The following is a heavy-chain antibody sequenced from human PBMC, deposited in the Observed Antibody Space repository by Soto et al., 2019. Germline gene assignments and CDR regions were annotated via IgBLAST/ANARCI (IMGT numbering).Heavy chain of an antibody. CDR3: ARDGPIPTPHYYYGMDV. Sequence: QVQLVESGGGVVQPGRSLRLSCAASGFTFSTYAMHWVRRAPGKGLEWVAVISYDGSNKYYADSVKGRFTISRDNSKNTLYLQVNSLRDEDTAVYYCARDGPIPTPHYYYGMDVWGQGNTVTVSS. J-gene: IGHJ6*02. CDR1: GFTFSTYA. D-gene: IGHD2-2*02. V-gene: IGHV3-30-3*01. CDR2: ISYDGSNK.